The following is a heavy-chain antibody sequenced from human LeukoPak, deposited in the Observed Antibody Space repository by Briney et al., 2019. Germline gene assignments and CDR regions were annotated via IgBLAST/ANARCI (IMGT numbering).Heavy chain of an antibody. CDR2: IKEDGSEK. CDR3: ARHHPSYGYRSLVP. V-gene: IGHV3-7*01. J-gene: IGHJ3*01. D-gene: IGHD5-18*01. CDR1: GFTFSNNW. Sequence: GGSLRLSCVVSGFTFSNNWMSWVRQAPGKGLEWVASIKEDGSEKYYVDSVKGRFTISRDDAKNSLYLQMNSLRAEDTAVYYCARHHPSYGYRSLVPWGQGTMVTVSS.